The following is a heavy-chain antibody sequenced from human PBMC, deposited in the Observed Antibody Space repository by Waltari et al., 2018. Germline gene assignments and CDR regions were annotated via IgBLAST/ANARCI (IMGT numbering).Heavy chain of an antibody. CDR1: GYTFTRYD. CDR2: MNPNSGNT. J-gene: IGHJ4*02. D-gene: IGHD6-6*01. CDR3: AREGSPGGSSGGFDY. Sequence: QVQLVQSGAEVKKPGASVKVSCTASGYTFTRYDINWVRQATAPGLEWMGWMNPNSGNTGYAQKFQGRVTITRNTSISTAYMELSSLRSEDTAVYYCAREGSPGGSSGGFDYWGQGTLVTVSS. V-gene: IGHV1-8*03.